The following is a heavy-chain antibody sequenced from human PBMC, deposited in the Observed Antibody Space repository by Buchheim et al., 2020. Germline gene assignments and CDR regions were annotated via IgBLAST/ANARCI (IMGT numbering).Heavy chain of an antibody. J-gene: IGHJ3*01. CDR2: IYSGGST. CDR1: GFTVSSNY. CDR3: ARKVQGEMATNDAFDV. V-gene: IGHV3-66*01. D-gene: IGHD5-24*01. Sequence: EVQLVESGGGLVQPGGSLRLSCAASGFTVSSNYMSWVRQAPGKGLEWVSVIYSGGSTYYADSVKGRFTIFRDNSKNTLYLQMNSMRAEDTAVYYGARKVQGEMATNDAFDVWGQGT.